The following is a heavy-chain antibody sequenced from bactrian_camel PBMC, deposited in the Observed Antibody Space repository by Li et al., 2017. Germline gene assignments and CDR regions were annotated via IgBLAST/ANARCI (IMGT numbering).Heavy chain of an antibody. V-gene: IGHV3S53*01. J-gene: IGHJ4*01. CDR1: GYVSSYR. Sequence: HVQLVESGGGSVEAGGSLRLSCVKRGYVSSYRMAWFRAVPGKEREGVATIDGDGRLKYSDSVSGRFTISQDNAKATVYLQMNSLKPEDTATYYCAKELGSTLAGSGRSPGTQVTVS. D-gene: IGHD6*01. CDR2: IDGDGRL.